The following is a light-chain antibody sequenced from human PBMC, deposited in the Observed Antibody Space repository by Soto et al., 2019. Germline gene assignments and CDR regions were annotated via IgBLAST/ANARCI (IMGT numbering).Light chain of an antibody. V-gene: IGLV2-11*01. CDR3: CSYAGSYYV. J-gene: IGLJ1*01. Sequence: QFALTQPRSVSGSPGQSVTLSCTGTSSDVGGYNYVSWYQQHPGKAPKLMIYDVSKRPSGVPDRFSGSKSGNTASLTISGLQAEDEADYYCCSYAGSYYVFGTGTKLTVL. CDR1: SSDVGGYNY. CDR2: DVS.